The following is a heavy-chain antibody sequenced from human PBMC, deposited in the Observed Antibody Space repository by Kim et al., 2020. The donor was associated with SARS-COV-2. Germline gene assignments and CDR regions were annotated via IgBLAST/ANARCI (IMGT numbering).Heavy chain of an antibody. CDR2: SGSI. J-gene: IGHJ5*02. V-gene: IGHV3-9*01. Sequence: SGSIGYADSVKGRFTISRDYAKNSLYLQMNSLRAEDTALYYCAKGTWFDPWGQGTLVTVSS. CDR3: AKGTWFDP.